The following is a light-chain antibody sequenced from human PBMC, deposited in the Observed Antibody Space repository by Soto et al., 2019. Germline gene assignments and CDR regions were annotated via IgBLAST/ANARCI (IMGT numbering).Light chain of an antibody. CDR1: QSVSSY. J-gene: IGKJ5*01. V-gene: IGKV3-11*01. CDR3: QQSYSTPIT. CDR2: DAS. Sequence: EIVLTQSPATLSFSPGERATLYGRASQSVSSYLAWYQQKPGQAPRLLIYDASNRATGIPARFSGSGSGTDFTLTISSLQPEDFATYYCQQSYSTPITFGQGTRLEI.